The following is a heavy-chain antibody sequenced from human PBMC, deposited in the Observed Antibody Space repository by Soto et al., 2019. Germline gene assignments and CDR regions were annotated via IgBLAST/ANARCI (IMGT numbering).Heavy chain of an antibody. V-gene: IGHV3-7*01. J-gene: IGHJ4*02. Sequence: GGSLRLSCAASGFTCSSYWMSWVRQAQGKGLEWVANIKQDGSEKYYVDSVKGRFTISRDNAKNSLYLQMNSLRAEDTAVYYCAKCGSDGSGSYYIGGGPLAVRFPPDYWGQGTLVTVSS. CDR2: IKQDGSEK. D-gene: IGHD3-10*01. CDR3: AKCGSDGSGSYYIGGGPLAVRFPPDY. CDR1: GFTCSSYW.